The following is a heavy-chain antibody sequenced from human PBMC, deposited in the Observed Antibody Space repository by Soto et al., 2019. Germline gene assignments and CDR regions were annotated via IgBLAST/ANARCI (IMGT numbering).Heavy chain of an antibody. CDR2: ISGSGGST. Sequence: GGSLRLCCAASGFTFSSYAMSLVRQAPGKGLEWVSAISGSGGSTYYADSVKGRFTISRDNSKNTLYLQMNSLRAEDTAVYYCAKGDYYDSSGYARTPPTSYGMDVWGQGTTVTVSS. V-gene: IGHV3-23*01. J-gene: IGHJ6*02. CDR3: AKGDYYDSSGYARTPPTSYGMDV. CDR1: GFTFSSYA. D-gene: IGHD3-22*01.